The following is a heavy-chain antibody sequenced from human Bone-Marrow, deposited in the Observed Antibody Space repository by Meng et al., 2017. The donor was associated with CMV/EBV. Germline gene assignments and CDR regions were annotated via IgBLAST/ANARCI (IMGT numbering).Heavy chain of an antibody. Sequence: SETLSLTCSVSDDSISSYYWSWIRQPPGKGLEWIGDIYNSGSTNYNPSLQSRVIISVDTSKNQFSLKVRSATAADTAVYYCARVLSGWLDPWGQGTRVTVSS. V-gene: IGHV4-59*01. J-gene: IGHJ5*02. CDR2: IYNSGST. CDR1: DDSISSYY. CDR3: ARVLSGWLDP.